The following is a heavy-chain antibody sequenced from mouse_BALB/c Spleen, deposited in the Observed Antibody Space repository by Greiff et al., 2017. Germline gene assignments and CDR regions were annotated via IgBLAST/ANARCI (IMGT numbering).Heavy chain of an antibody. J-gene: IGHJ2*01. CDR3: ARGFTTLFDY. D-gene: IGHD1-1*01. CDR2: ISSGSSTI. CDR1: GFTFSSFG. Sequence: EVQLVESGGGLVQPGGSRKLSCAASGFTFSSFGMHWVRQAPEKGLEWVAYISSGSSTIFYADTVKGRFTISRDNPKNTLFLQMTSLRSEDTAMYYCARGFTTLFDYWGQGTTLTVSS. V-gene: IGHV5-17*02.